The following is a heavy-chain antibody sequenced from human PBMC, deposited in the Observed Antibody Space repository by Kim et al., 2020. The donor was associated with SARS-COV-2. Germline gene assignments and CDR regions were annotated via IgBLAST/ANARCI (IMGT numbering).Heavy chain of an antibody. CDR2: IYYSGST. D-gene: IGHD3-10*01. Sequence: SETLSLTCPVSTGSISNYYWRWILQPPGKGLEWIGYIYYSGSTNYNPSLKRRVTISVDTSKNQFSLKLSSVTAADTAVYYCAGNYGSGSYSPGAFDIWGQGTMVTVSS. CDR1: TGSISNYY. V-gene: IGHV4-59*01. CDR3: AGNYGSGSYSPGAFDI. J-gene: IGHJ3*02.